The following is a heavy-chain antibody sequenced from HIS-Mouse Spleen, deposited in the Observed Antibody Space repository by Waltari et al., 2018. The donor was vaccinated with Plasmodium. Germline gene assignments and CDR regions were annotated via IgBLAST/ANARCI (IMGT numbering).Heavy chain of an antibody. D-gene: IGHD6-13*01. CDR3: ASSWYWYFDL. Sequence: EVQLVESGGGLVQPGGSLRLSCAASGFIFSSYWMSWVRQAQGKGLEWVANIKQDGSEKYYVDSVKGRFTISRDNAKNSLYLQMNSLRAEDTAVYYCASSWYWYFDLWGRGTLVTVSS. CDR2: IKQDGSEK. V-gene: IGHV3-7*01. J-gene: IGHJ2*01. CDR1: GFIFSSYW.